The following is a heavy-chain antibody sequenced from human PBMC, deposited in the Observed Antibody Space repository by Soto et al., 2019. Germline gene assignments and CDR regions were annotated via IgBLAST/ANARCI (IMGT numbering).Heavy chain of an antibody. V-gene: IGHV4-59*01. CDR3: ARTADTRTDYYYYGMDV. J-gene: IGHJ6*02. Sequence: SETLSLTCTVSGGSISSYYWSWIRQPPGKGLEWIGYIYNSGSTNYNPSLKSRVTISVDTSKNQFSLKLSSVTAADTAVYYCARTADTRTDYYYYGMDVWGQGTTVTV. CDR1: GGSISSYY. CDR2: IYNSGST. D-gene: IGHD5-18*01.